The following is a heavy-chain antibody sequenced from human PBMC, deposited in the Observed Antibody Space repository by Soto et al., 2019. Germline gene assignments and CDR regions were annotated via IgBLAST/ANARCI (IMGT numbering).Heavy chain of an antibody. D-gene: IGHD1-26*01. J-gene: IGHJ4*02. V-gene: IGHV3-7*03. Sequence: EVQLVESGGGLVQPGGSLRLSCAASGFIFTNYWINWVRQAPGKGLEWVANINPAGSDRRYVDSVKGRFTISRDNAKNSVYLQMNSLIDDDTAVYYCASARSSVGAPGGFIEFWGQGSLVTVSS. CDR3: ASARSSVGAPGGFIEF. CDR2: INPAGSDR. CDR1: GFIFTNYW.